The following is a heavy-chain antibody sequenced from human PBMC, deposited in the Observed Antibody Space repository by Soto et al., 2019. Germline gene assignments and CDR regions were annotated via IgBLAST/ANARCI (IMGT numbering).Heavy chain of an antibody. D-gene: IGHD1-1*01. CDR3: ARGGDGQHEFLDY. CDR1: GFTFSSYW. CDR2: INQDGNED. J-gene: IGHJ4*02. V-gene: IGHV3-7*04. Sequence: PGGSLRLSCAASGFTFSSYWMNWVRQAPWKGLESVANINQDGNEDNLLDSVKGRFTISRDNAKNSLFLQMNSLRVDDTAVYYCARGGDGQHEFLDYSGQGVLITISS.